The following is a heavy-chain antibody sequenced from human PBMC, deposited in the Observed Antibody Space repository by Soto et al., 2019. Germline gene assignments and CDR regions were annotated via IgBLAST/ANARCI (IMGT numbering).Heavy chain of an antibody. D-gene: IGHD6-6*01. CDR1: GYTFTTYD. J-gene: IGHJ4*02. Sequence: QVLLVQSGAEVREPGASVKVSCKASGYTFTTYDINWWRQATGQRLEWMGGRKPYSGDTGYGQKFQGRVAMTRDTSTSTAYMELSGLKSEDTAVYYCVALARWGQGTLVTVSS. CDR3: VALAR. CDR2: RKPYSGDT. V-gene: IGHV1-8*01.